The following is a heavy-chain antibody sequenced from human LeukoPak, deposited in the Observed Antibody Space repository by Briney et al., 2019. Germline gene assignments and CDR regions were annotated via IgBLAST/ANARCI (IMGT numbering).Heavy chain of an antibody. D-gene: IGHD2-2*01. CDR3: ARTAVYCSSTSCYHYFDY. J-gene: IGHJ4*02. CDR1: GFTFSSYW. V-gene: IGHV3-74*01. CDR2: IKSDGSST. Sequence: PGGSLRLSCAASGFTFSSYWMHWVRQAPGKGLVWVSRIKSDGSSTSYADSVKGRFTISRDNAKNTLYLQMNSLRAEDTALYYCARTAVYCSSTSCYHYFDYWGQGTLVTVSS.